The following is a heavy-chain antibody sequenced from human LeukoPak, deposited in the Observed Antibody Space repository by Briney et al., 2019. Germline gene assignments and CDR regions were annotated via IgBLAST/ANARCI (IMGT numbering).Heavy chain of an antibody. V-gene: IGHV4-61*05. D-gene: IGHD1-26*01. J-gene: IGHJ2*01. CDR3: ARFYGKWETIYWYFDL. CDR2: IYYSGST. CDR1: GGSIRSSYYY. Sequence: KASETLSLTCTVSGGSIRSSYYYWGWIRQPPGKGLEWIGYIYYSGSTNYNPSLKSRVTISVDTSKNQFSLKLSSVTAANTAVYYCARFYGKWETIYWYFDLWGRGTLVTVSS.